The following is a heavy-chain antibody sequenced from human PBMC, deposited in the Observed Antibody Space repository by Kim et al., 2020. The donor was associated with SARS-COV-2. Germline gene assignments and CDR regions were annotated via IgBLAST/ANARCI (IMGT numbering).Heavy chain of an antibody. CDR3: VRVAGDSGPYPYYFD. V-gene: IGHV4-30-4*01. Sequence: SETLSLTCTVSGASMTRGDYYWGWIRQPPGKGLEWLGRISNSGTTYYNPFLESRLIISLDTAKNQFSLKLTSETAADTAVYYVVRVAGDSGPYPYYFD. CDR2: ISNSGTT. J-gene: IGHJ4*01. D-gene: IGHD3-10*01. CDR1: GASMTRGDYY.